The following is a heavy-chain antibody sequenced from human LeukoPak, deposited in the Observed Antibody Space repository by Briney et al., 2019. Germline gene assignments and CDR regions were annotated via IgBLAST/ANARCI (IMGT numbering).Heavy chain of an antibody. J-gene: IGHJ4*02. Sequence: SETLSLTCAVYGGSFSGYYWSWIRQPPGKGLEWIGEINHSGSTNYNPSLKSRVTISVDTSKNQFSLKLSSVTAADTAVYYCASRPRGSGYFGGVFDYWGQGTLVTVSS. CDR3: ASRPRGSGYFGGVFDY. V-gene: IGHV4-34*01. D-gene: IGHD3-22*01. CDR1: GGSFSGYY. CDR2: INHSGST.